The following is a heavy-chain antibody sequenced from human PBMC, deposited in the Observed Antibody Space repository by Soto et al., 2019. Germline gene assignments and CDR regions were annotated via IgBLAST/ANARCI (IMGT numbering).Heavy chain of an antibody. CDR2: IYYPGIT. Sequence: ETLSLRGTVPGASISRSSNYWGWIRQHPGKGVEWIGTIYYPGITYYNPSLKSRVTISVDTSRFQFSLNLTSVTAADTAGYYCASSNSGRPCMCDGGGHGPLGNVSS. J-gene: IGHJ4*01. CDR3: ASSNSGRPCMCDG. CDR1: GASISRSSNY. D-gene: IGHD2-21*01. V-gene: IGHV4-39*01.